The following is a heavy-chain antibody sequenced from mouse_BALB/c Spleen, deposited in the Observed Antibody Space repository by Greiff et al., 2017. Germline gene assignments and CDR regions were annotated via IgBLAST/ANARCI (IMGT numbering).Heavy chain of an antibody. CDR2: IWGDGST. Sequence: VHLVESGPGLVAPSQSLSITCTVSGFSLTGYGVNWVRQPPGKGLEWLGMIWGDGSTDYNSALKSRLSISKDNSKSQVFLKMNSLQTDDTARYYCARDLYYYGSTPFAYWGQGTLVTVSA. V-gene: IGHV2-6-7*01. CDR3: ARDLYYYGSTPFAY. D-gene: IGHD1-1*01. CDR1: GFSLTGYG. J-gene: IGHJ3*01.